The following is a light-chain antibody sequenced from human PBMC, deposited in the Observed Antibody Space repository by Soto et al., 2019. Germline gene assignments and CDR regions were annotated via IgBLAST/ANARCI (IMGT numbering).Light chain of an antibody. CDR2: DAS. J-gene: IGKJ1*01. CDR3: QNFNTCTWT. V-gene: IGKV3D-15*03. Sequence: EMVMTQSPVTLSVSPGDRVTLSCRASESVSSKVAWYQQKPGQPPRLLIYDASIRKTGVPPRFSGSGSGPEFTLASSILQSEDFAIYHCQNFNTCTWTFGQGTKVESK. CDR1: ESVSSK.